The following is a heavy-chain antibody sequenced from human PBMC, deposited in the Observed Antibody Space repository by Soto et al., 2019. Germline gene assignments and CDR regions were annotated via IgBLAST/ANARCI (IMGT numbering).Heavy chain of an antibody. CDR1: GGSFSSYS. D-gene: IGHD3-10*01. CDR3: SRDTYHYGSGSYSHYYFYCMDV. Sequence: APVRVSCKASGGSFSSYSISWVRQAPGHGLEWMGWIIPIFVTANYAQKFQGRVTITEEKAPSTAYMLLSILRSEHTPPYHCSRDTYHYGSGSYSHYYFYCMDVWGQGSTVTVSS. CDR2: IIPIFVTA. V-gene: IGHV1-69*06. J-gene: IGHJ6*02.